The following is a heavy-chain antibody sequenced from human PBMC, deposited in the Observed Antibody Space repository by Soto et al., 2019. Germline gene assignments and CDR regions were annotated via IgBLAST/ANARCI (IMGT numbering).Heavy chain of an antibody. J-gene: IGHJ4*02. CDR3: AKGGRFSSSIGDY. Sequence: EVQLLESGGGLVQPGGSLRLSCAASGFTFSSSAMSWVRQAPGKGLEWVSAIRSNGDTTYYADSVKSRFTISRDNSQNTLYLQMNSLRAEDTAVYYCAKGGRFSSSIGDYWGQGTLVTVSS. V-gene: IGHV3-23*01. CDR2: IRSNGDTT. CDR1: GFTFSSSA. D-gene: IGHD6-13*01.